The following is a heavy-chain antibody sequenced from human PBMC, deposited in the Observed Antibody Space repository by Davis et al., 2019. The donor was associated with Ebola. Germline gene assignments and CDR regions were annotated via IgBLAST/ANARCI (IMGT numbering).Heavy chain of an antibody. Sequence: GGSLRLSCAASGFIFSIYGMHWVRQAPGKGLEWVAFIRNDGSKGYYVDSVKGRFTISRDNSKDTLYLQMNRLRADDTGVYYCAKDEHSESYTFIDHWGQGTLVTVSS. CDR1: GFIFSIYG. CDR2: IRNDGSKG. D-gene: IGHD1-26*01. J-gene: IGHJ4*02. V-gene: IGHV3-30*02. CDR3: AKDEHSESYTFIDH.